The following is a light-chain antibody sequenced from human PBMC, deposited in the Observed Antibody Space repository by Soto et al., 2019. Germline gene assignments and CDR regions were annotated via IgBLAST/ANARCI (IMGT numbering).Light chain of an antibody. J-gene: IGLJ1*01. CDR1: SSDVGGYNY. CDR2: DVN. Sequence: QSALTQPHSVSGSPGPSVAISCSGTSSDVGGYNYVSWYQQHPGKAPKLIIFDVNKRPSGVPDRFSGSKSGSTASLTISGLQAEDEADYYCCSYGGSFYVVGTGTKLTVL. V-gene: IGLV2-11*01. CDR3: CSYGGSFYV.